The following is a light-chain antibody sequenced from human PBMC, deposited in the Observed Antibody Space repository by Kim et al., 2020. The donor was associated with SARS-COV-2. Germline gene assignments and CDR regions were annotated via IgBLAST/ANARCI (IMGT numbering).Light chain of an antibody. V-gene: IGLV2-18*02. CDR1: SSDIGSSNH. CDR3: TSYTATTFYF. J-gene: IGLJ1*01. CDR2: DVS. Sequence: QSALTQPPSASGAPGQSGTISCTGTSSDIGSSNHVSWYQRHPGTAPKVIIYDVSMRPSGVPDRFSGSKSGNTASLTISGLQFEDEAEYYCTSYTATTFYFFAPGPTVTVL.